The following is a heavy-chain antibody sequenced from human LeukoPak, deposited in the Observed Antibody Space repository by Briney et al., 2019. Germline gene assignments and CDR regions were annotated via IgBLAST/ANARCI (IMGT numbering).Heavy chain of an antibody. V-gene: IGHV4-59*11. Sequence: PSETLSLTCAVSGGSISSHYWSGIRQPPGKGLEWIGCVYYSGSTNYKPSLKSRVTISVDTSKNQFSLKLSSVTAADTAVYYCARYSTGWYDAFDIWGQGTMVTVSS. D-gene: IGHD6-19*01. CDR2: VYYSGST. J-gene: IGHJ3*02. CDR3: ARYSTGWYDAFDI. CDR1: GGSISSHY.